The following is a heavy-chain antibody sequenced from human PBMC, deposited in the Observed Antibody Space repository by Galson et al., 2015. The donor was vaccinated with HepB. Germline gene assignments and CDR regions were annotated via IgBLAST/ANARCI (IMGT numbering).Heavy chain of an antibody. V-gene: IGHV3-21*01. J-gene: IGHJ6*02. CDR2: ITSSSSLI. Sequence: SLRLSCAASEFAFGSFSMNWVRQAPGKGLEWVSSITSSSSLIYYADPVKGRFTISRDNAKNSLFLQMNSLRAEDTAVYYCATTFGLVSHTYTMDVWGHGTTVTVSS. CDR1: EFAFGSFS. CDR3: ATTFGLVSHTYTMDV. D-gene: IGHD3/OR15-3a*01.